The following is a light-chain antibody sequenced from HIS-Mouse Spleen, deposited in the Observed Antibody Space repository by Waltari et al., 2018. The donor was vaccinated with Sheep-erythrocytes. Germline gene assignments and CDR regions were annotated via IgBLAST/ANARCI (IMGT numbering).Light chain of an antibody. Sequence: QSALTQPASVSGSPGQSITISCTGTSSDVGGYNYVSWYQPHPGNAPKLMIYYVSNRPSGVSNRFSGSKSGNTASLTISGLQAEDEADYYCSSYTSSSTLVFGTGTKVTVL. CDR2: YVS. V-gene: IGLV2-14*03. CDR1: SSDVGGYNY. CDR3: SSYTSSSTLV. J-gene: IGLJ1*01.